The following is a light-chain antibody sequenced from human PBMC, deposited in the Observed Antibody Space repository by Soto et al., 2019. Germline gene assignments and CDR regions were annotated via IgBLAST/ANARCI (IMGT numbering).Light chain of an antibody. CDR1: QSVSSSY. J-gene: IGKJ1*01. V-gene: IGKV3-20*01. CDR2: VAS. CDR3: QQHGSSPWT. Sequence: EIVLTHSPGTRSLSPGERATLSCRASQSVSSSYLAWYQQKPCQAPRLLRYVASIRATGITDRFSGGGSGTDFTLTISRLEPEDFAGYYCQQHGSSPWTFGQRSKVDIK.